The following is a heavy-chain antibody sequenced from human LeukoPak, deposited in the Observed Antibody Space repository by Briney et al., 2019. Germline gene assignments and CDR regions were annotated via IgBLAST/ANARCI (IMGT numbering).Heavy chain of an antibody. D-gene: IGHD4-17*01. J-gene: IGHJ4*02. CDR1: GGSISSSSYY. Sequence: PSETLSLTCTVSGGSISSSSYYWGWIRQPPGKGLEWIGSIYYSGSTYYNPSLKSRVTISVDTSKNQFSLKLSSVTAADTAVYYCARETVTTVRAGGFDYWGQGTLVTVSS. CDR3: ARETVTTVRAGGFDY. CDR2: IYYSGST. V-gene: IGHV4-39*07.